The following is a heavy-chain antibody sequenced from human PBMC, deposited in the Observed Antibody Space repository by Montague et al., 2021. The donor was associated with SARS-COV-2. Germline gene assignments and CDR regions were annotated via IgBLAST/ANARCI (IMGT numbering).Heavy chain of an antibody. CDR3: AKASRGYGGDFDS. V-gene: IGHV4-59*02. D-gene: IGHD4-23*01. J-gene: IGHJ4*02. Sequence: SETLSLTCSVSGDSVNRNYWSWVRQPPGKGLEWLGYIFYSGSTYNPSLNSRVTMSLDTSKNHFSLNLISVTAADTVVSYCAKASRGYGGDFDSWGQGTLIIVSS. CDR2: IFYSGST. CDR1: GDSVNRNY.